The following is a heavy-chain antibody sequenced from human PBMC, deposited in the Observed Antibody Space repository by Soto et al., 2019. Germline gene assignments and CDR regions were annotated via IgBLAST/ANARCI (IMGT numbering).Heavy chain of an antibody. D-gene: IGHD3-10*01. CDR3: ARDHRDSGSRSKPLDY. CDR2: ISSSSSTI. Sequence: EVQLVESGGGLVQPGGSLRLSCAASGFTFSSYSMNWVRQAAGKGLEWVSYISSSSSTIYYADSVKGRFTISRDNAKNSLYLQMNSLRAEDTAVYYCARDHRDSGSRSKPLDYWGQGTLVTVSS. CDR1: GFTFSSYS. J-gene: IGHJ4*02. V-gene: IGHV3-48*01.